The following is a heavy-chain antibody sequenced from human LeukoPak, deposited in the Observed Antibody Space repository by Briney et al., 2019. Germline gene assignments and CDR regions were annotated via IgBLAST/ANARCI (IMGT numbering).Heavy chain of an antibody. D-gene: IGHD2-21*01. CDR2: IGGGGSDT. J-gene: IGHJ4*02. Sequence: GGSLRLSCAVSGFNFWGTGMSWVRQAPGKGLEWLAAIGGGGSDTKYTDSVMGRFTISRDNAKNSLYLQMNRLRVEDTALYYCASGVAFDYWGQGTLVTVSS. V-gene: IGHV3-23*01. CDR1: GFNFWGTG. CDR3: ASGVAFDY.